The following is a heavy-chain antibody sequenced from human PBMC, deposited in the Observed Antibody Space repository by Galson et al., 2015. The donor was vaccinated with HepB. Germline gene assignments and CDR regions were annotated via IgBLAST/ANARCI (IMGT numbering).Heavy chain of an antibody. J-gene: IGHJ6*03. CDR2: INPNGGST. D-gene: IGHD1-26*01. V-gene: IGHV1-46*01. CDR1: GYIFTSYY. CDR3: ARRGYSGAYYYYYYMDV. Sequence: SVKVSCKASGYIFTSYYIHWVRQAPGQGLEWMGIINPNGGSTSYAQKFQGRVTMTRDTSTSTVYMELSSLRSEDTAVYYCARRGYSGAYYYYYYMDVWAKGPRSPSP.